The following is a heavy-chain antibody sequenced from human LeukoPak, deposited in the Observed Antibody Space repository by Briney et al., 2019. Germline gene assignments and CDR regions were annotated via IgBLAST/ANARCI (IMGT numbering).Heavy chain of an antibody. CDR3: ARDPRHGDYGDY. CDR1: GSTFSSYE. Sequence: TGGSLRLSCAASGSTFSSYEMNWVRQAPGKGLEWVSYISSSGSTIYYADSVKGRFTISRDNAKNSLYLQMNSLRAEDTAVYYCARDPRHGDYGDYWGQGTLVTVSS. CDR2: ISSSGSTI. J-gene: IGHJ4*02. D-gene: IGHD4-17*01. V-gene: IGHV3-48*03.